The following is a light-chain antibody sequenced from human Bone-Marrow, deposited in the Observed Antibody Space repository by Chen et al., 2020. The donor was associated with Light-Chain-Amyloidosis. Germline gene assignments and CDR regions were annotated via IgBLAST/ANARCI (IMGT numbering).Light chain of an antibody. CDR1: DLPTKY. Sequence: SSELTPPPSVSVSPGQTATITCSGDDLPTKYAYWYQQKPGQAPVLVIHRDTERPSGISERFSGSSSGTTATLTISGVQAEDEADYHCQSADSSGTYEVIFGGGTKLTVL. J-gene: IGLJ2*01. CDR2: RDT. V-gene: IGLV3-25*03. CDR3: QSADSSGTYEVI.